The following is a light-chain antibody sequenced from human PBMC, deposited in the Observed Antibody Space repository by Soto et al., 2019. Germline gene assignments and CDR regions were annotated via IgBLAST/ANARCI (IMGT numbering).Light chain of an antibody. CDR1: QTISGTY. Sequence: EILLTQSPGTLSLSPGERATLSCRASQTISGTYLAWYQQKPGQAPRLLIYGASSRATGIPDRFSGSGSGTDFTLTISRLEPEDFAVYYCQQYGSSPLTFGGGTKVDIK. J-gene: IGKJ4*01. CDR3: QQYGSSPLT. CDR2: GAS. V-gene: IGKV3-20*01.